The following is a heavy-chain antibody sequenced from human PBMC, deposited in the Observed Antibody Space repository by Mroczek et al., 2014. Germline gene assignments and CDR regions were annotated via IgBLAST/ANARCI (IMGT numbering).Heavy chain of an antibody. D-gene: IGHD5-12*01. CDR1: GFTFSGST. CDR3: VLEPWGRGYDAFNV. J-gene: IGHJ3*01. V-gene: IGHV3-64D*06. CDR2: IGPDGRFT. Sequence: VQLQESGGRLGPXGGGPVILSCSDSGFTFSGSTLHWVRQAPGKGLDYVSGIGPDGRFTYYADSVKGKFTISRDNSKATLYLQMSSLRPEDTALYYCVLEPWGRGYDAFNVWGQGTMVTVSS.